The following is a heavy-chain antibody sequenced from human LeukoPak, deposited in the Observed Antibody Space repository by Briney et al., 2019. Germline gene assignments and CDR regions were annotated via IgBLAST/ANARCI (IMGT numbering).Heavy chain of an antibody. Sequence: PSETLSLTCTVSGGFISNYYWTWIRQPPGKGLEWIGYIYYSGSTNYNPSLKSRVTISLDTSRNQFSLRLTSVTAADTAVYYCARGGTATGHFDYWGQGTLVTVSS. V-gene: IGHV4-59*08. CDR3: ARGGTATGHFDY. J-gene: IGHJ4*02. D-gene: IGHD6-13*01. CDR1: GGFISNYY. CDR2: IYYSGST.